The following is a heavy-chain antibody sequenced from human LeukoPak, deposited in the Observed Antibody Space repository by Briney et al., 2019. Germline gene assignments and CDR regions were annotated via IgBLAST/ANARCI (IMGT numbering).Heavy chain of an antibody. V-gene: IGHV4-39*07. D-gene: IGHD6-6*01. Sequence: PSETLSLTCTVSGGSISSSSYYWGWIRQPPGKGLEWIGSIYYSGSTNYNPSLKSRVTISVDTSKNQFSLKLSSVTAADTAVYYCARVAARKTRDFDYWGQGTLVTVSS. CDR2: IYYSGST. CDR1: GGSISSSSYY. CDR3: ARVAARKTRDFDY. J-gene: IGHJ4*02.